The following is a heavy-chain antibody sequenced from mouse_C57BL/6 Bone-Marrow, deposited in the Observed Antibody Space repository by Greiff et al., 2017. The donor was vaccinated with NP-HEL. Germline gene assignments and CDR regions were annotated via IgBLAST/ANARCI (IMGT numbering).Heavy chain of an antibody. D-gene: IGHD2-4*01. J-gene: IGHJ2*01. V-gene: IGHV3-6*01. Sequence: EVKLQESGPGLVKPSQSLSLTCSVTGYSITSGYYWNWIRQFPGNKLEWMGYISYDGSNNYNPSLKNRISITRDTSKNQFFLKLNSVTTEDTATYYCARDRPIYYDYDAYFDYWGQGTTLTVSS. CDR3: ARDRPIYYDYDAYFDY. CDR1: GYSITSGYY. CDR2: ISYDGSN.